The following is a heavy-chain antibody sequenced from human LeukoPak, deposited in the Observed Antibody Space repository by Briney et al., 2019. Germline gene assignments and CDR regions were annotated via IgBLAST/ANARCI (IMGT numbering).Heavy chain of an antibody. V-gene: IGHV1-2*02. CDR3: ARVNRGQRFRGYRDNWFDP. CDR2: INPNSGGT. Sequence: ASVKVSCKSSGYTFTGYYMHWVRPAPGQGLEWMGWINPNSGGTNYAQKFQGRVTMTRDTSISTAYMELSRLRSDDTAVYYCARVNRGQRFRGYRDNWFDPWGQGTLVTVSS. CDR1: GYTFTGYY. D-gene: IGHD5-18*01. J-gene: IGHJ5*02.